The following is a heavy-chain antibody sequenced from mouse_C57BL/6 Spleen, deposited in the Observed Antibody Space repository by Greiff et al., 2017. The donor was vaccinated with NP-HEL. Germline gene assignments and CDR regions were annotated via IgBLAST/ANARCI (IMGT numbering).Heavy chain of an antibody. Sequence: QVQLKQPGTELVKPGASVKLSCKASGYTFTSYWMHWVKQRPGPGLEWIGNINPSNGGTNYNEKFKSKATLTVDKSSSTAYMQLSSLTSEDSAVYYCARGRFYGSSESMDDWGQGTSVTVSS. CDR1: GYTFTSYW. CDR3: ARGRFYGSSESMDD. CDR2: INPSNGGT. V-gene: IGHV1-53*01. D-gene: IGHD1-1*01. J-gene: IGHJ4*01.